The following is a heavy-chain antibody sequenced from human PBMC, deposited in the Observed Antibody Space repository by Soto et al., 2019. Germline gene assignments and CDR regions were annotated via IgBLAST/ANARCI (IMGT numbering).Heavy chain of an antibody. V-gene: IGHV4-30-2*01. J-gene: IGHJ6*02. CDR1: GGSISSGGYS. CDR2: IYHSGST. Sequence: QLQLQESGSGLVKPSQTLSLTCAVSGGSISSGGYSWSWIRQPPGKGLEWIGYIYHSGSTYYNPSLNRRVTLSVDRSTTQLSLKLSSVTAADTAVYYCARVPDVWGQGTTVTVSS. CDR3: ARVPDV.